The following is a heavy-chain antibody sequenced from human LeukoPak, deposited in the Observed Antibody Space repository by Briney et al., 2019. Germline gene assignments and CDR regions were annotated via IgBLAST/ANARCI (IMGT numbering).Heavy chain of an antibody. CDR2: ISAYNGNT. Sequence: ASVKVSCKASGYTFTSYGISWVRQAPGQGLEWMGWISAYNGNTNYAQKPQGRVTMTTDTSTSTAYMELRSLRSEDTAVYYCARMYYFDSGSDNWFDPWGQGTLVTVSS. CDR1: GYTFTSYG. D-gene: IGHD3-10*01. V-gene: IGHV1-18*01. J-gene: IGHJ5*02. CDR3: ARMYYFDSGSDNWFDP.